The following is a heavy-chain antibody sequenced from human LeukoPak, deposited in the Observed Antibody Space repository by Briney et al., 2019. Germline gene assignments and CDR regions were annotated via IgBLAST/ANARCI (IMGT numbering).Heavy chain of an antibody. CDR1: GGTFSSYA. CDR2: IIPIFGTA. D-gene: IGHD5-24*01. CDR3: ARGTAGWLHFLFDY. Sequence: SVKVSCKASGGTFSSYAISWVRQAPGQGLEWMGGIIPIFGTANYAQKFQGRVTITADESTSTAYMELSSLRSEDTAVYYCARGTAGWLHFLFDYWGQGTVVTVSS. V-gene: IGHV1-69*01. J-gene: IGHJ4*02.